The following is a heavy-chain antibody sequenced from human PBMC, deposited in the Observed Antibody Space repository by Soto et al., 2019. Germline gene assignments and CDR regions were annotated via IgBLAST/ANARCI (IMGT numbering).Heavy chain of an antibody. V-gene: IGHV3-23*01. CDR2: ISGSGGST. CDR3: ANGIVEDTNDF. D-gene: IGHD1-26*01. J-gene: IGHJ4*02. CDR1: GFTFSSYA. Sequence: RLSGAVSGFTFSSYAISWVRQAQGKGLEWVSAISGSGGSTYYADSVKGRLTISRDNYKDTLYLQMNSLRAEDTAVYYWANGIVEDTNDFWGQGTLVTVSS.